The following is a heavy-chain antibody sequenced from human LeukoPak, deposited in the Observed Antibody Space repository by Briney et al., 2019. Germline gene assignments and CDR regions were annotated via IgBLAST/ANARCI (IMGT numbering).Heavy chain of an antibody. D-gene: IGHD2-21*02. CDR2: INHSGST. V-gene: IGHV4-34*01. CDR3: ARHLRGAYCGDNCYLDY. CDR1: GGSFSGYY. Sequence: SETLSLTCTVYGGSFSGYYWSWIRQPPGKGLEWIGEINHSGSTNYNPSLQSRVTISVDTSKNQFSLKLSSVTAADTAVYSCARHLRGAYCGDNCYLDYWGQGTLVTVSS. J-gene: IGHJ4*02.